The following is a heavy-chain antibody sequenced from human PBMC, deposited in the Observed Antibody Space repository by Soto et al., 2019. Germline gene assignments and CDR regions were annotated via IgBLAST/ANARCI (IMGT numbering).Heavy chain of an antibody. CDR2: ISSSSTYI. CDR1: GFSFSNYA. V-gene: IGHV3-21*01. D-gene: IGHD3-10*01. Sequence: EVQLVESGGGLVKPGGSLRLSCAASGFSFSNYAMNWVCQAPGEGLEWVSSISSSSTYIYYADSIQGRFTISRDNARNSLSLQLSSLRVEDTAVYYCARGYRGVPSQYEVNDAFDIWGQGTVVTVSS. CDR3: ARGYRGVPSQYEVNDAFDI. J-gene: IGHJ3*02.